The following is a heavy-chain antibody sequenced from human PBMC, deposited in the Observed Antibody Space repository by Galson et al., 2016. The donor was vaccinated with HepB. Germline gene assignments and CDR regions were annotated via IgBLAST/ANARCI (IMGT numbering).Heavy chain of an antibody. CDR2: IYPGDSDT. J-gene: IGHJ6*03. V-gene: IGHV5-51*01. CDR3: ARSGVAVSYLYYYMDV. Sequence: QSGAEVKKPGESLKISCKGSGYTFSKYWIGWVRQIPGRGLEWMGIIYPGDSDTRYSPSFQGQVTISADKSISTAYLQWSSLKASDTAIYYCARSGVAVSYLYYYMDVWGNGTTVTVSS. D-gene: IGHD6-19*01. CDR1: GYTFSKYW.